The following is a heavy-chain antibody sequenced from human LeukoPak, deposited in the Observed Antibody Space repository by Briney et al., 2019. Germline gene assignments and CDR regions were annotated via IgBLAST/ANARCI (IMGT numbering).Heavy chain of an antibody. CDR2: IYYSGST. Sequence: PSETLSLTCTVSGGSISSYYWSWIRQPPGKGLEWIGYIYYSGSTNYNPSLKSRVTISVDTSKNQFSLKLSSVTAADTAVYYCARDGIAAAGTQDAFDIWGQGTMVTVSS. CDR1: GGSISSYY. CDR3: ARDGIAAAGTQDAFDI. V-gene: IGHV4-59*01. J-gene: IGHJ3*02. D-gene: IGHD6-13*01.